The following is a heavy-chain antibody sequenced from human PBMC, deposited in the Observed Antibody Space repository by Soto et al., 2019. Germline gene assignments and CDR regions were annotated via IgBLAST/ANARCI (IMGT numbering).Heavy chain of an antibody. D-gene: IGHD2-2*01. V-gene: IGHV1-18*04. CDR2: ISAYNGNT. Sequence: ASVKVSCKASGYTFTGYYMHWVRQAPGQGLEWMGWISAYNGNTNYAQKLQGRVTMTTDTSTSTAYMELRSLRSDDTAVYYCARARSIVLVPAAPFDYWGQGTLVTVSS. J-gene: IGHJ4*02. CDR1: GYTFTGYY. CDR3: ARARSIVLVPAAPFDY.